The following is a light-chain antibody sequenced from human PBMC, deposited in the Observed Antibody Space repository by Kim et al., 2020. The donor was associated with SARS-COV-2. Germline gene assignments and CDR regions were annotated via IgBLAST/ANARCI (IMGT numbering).Light chain of an antibody. CDR2: GAS. Sequence: ASVEDRVSIACRASQDIRNDLGWYQKNPGRAPKRLIYGASSLQSGVPSRFSGSGSGTEFTLTISSLQPEDFATHFCLQHNTFPITFGQGTRLEIK. J-gene: IGKJ5*01. V-gene: IGKV1-17*01. CDR3: LQHNTFPIT. CDR1: QDIRND.